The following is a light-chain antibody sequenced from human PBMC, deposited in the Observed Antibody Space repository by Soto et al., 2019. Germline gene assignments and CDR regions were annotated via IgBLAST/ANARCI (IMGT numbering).Light chain of an antibody. CDR2: YDD. J-gene: IGLJ1*01. Sequence: QSVLTQPPSVSDAPRQRVTISCSGSSSNIGNNAVNWYQQLPGKAPKLLIYYDDLLPSGVSDRFSGSKSGTSASLAISGLQSEDEADYYCAAWDDSLTHYVFGTGTQLTVL. CDR1: SSNIGNNA. CDR3: AAWDDSLTHYV. V-gene: IGLV1-36*01.